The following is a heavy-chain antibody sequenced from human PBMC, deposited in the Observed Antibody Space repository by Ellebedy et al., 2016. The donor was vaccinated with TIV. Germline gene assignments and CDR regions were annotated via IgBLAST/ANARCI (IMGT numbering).Heavy chain of an antibody. V-gene: IGHV1-8*01. D-gene: IGHD1-26*01. Sequence: AASVKVSCKASGYTFTSYDINWVRQATGQGLEWMGWMNPNSGNTGYAQKFQGRVTMTRNTSISTAYMELSSLRSEDTAVYYCARGEEGATSFGPLDAFDIWGQGTMVTVSS. CDR1: GYTFTSYD. J-gene: IGHJ3*02. CDR3: ARGEEGATSFGPLDAFDI. CDR2: MNPNSGNT.